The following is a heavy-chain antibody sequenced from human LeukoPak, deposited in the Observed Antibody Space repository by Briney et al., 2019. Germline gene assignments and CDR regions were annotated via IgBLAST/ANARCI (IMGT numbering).Heavy chain of an antibody. CDR1: GYSISSGYY. D-gene: IGHD1-7*01. CDR3: ARVPSGITGTTGDY. CDR2: IYHSGST. V-gene: IGHV4-38-2*01. J-gene: IGHJ4*02. Sequence: PSETLSLTCAVSGYSISSGYYWGWIRQPPGKGLEWIGSIYHSGSTYYNPSLKSRVTISVDTSKNQFSLKLSSVTAADTAVYYCARVPSGITGTTGDYWGQGTLVTVSS.